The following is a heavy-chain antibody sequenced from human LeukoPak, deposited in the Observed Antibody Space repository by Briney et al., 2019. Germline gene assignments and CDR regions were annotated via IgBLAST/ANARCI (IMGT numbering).Heavy chain of an antibody. CDR1: GGSFSGYY. Sequence: KSSETLSLTCAVYGGSFSGYYWSWIRQPPGKGLEWIGEINHSGSTNYNPSLKSRVTISVDTSKNQFSLKLSSVTAADTAVYYCASPLDYWGQGTLVTVSS. CDR2: INHSGST. J-gene: IGHJ4*02. V-gene: IGHV4-34*01. CDR3: ASPLDY.